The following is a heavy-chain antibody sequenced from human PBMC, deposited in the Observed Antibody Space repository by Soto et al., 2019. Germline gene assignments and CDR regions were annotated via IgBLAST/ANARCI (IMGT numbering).Heavy chain of an antibody. CDR2: IWYDGSNK. D-gene: IGHD3-22*01. Sequence: GSLRLSCAASGFTFSSYGMPWVRQAPGKGLEWVAVIWYDGSNKYYAHSVKGRFTISRDNSKNTLYLQMNSLRAEDTAGYYWPRARGYYYDSSGLDYLGQGTLVTVSS. J-gene: IGHJ4*02. CDR3: PRARGYYYDSSGLDY. V-gene: IGHV3-33*01. CDR1: GFTFSSYG.